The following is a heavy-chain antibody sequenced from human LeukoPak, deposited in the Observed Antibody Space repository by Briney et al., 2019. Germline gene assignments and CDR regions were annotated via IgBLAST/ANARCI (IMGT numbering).Heavy chain of an antibody. CDR2: ISTYNGNT. Sequence: ASVKVSCKASGYTFTSFGFGWLRQAPGQGLEWMGWISTYNGNTYYAQKFQGRIALTTDSSTGTAYLELRRLTSDDTAVYYCARDPTSGNENVRARFDPWGQGTLVTVSS. CDR1: GYTFTSFG. J-gene: IGHJ5*02. D-gene: IGHD2/OR15-2a*01. CDR3: ARDPTSGNENVRARFDP. V-gene: IGHV1-18*01.